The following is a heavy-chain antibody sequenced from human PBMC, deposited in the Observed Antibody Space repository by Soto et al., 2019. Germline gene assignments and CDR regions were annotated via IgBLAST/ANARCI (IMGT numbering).Heavy chain of an antibody. CDR2: IKSKTDGGTT. J-gene: IGHJ4*02. V-gene: IGHV3-15*01. CDR1: GFTFSNAW. CDR3: TTIDYYDSSGYYPQDY. D-gene: IGHD3-22*01. Sequence: LRLSCAASGFTFSNAWMSWVRQAPGKGLEWVGRIKSKTDGGTTDYAAPVKGRFTISRDDSKNTLYLQMNSLKTEDTAVYYCTTIDYYDSSGYYPQDYWGQGTLVTVSS.